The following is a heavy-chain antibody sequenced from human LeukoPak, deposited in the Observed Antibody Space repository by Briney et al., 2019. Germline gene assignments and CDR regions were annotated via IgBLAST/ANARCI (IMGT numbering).Heavy chain of an antibody. J-gene: IGHJ6*03. V-gene: IGHV1-8*01. CDR2: MNPNSGNT. CDR3: ARSLELYDILTGYLYYYMDV. CDR1: GYTFTSYD. D-gene: IGHD3-9*01. Sequence: GASVKVSCKASGYTFTSYDINWVRQATGQGLEWMGWMNPNSGNTGYAQKFQGRVTMTRNTSISTAYMELSSLRSEDTAVYYCARSLELYDILTGYLYYYMDVWGKGTTVTISS.